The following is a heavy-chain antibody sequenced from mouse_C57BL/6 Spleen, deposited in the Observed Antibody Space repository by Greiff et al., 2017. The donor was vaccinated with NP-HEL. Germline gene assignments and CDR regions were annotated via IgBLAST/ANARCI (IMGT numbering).Heavy chain of an antibody. V-gene: IGHV5-17*01. CDR1: GFTFSDYG. CDR2: ISSGSSTF. D-gene: IGHD4-1*01. J-gene: IGHJ1*03. CDR3: ARDWDYWYFDV. Sequence: EVKLVESGGGLVKPGGSLKLSCAASGFTFSDYGMHWVRQAPEKGLEWVAYISSGSSTFYYADTVKGRFTIARDNAKNTLFLQMTSLRSEDTAMYYCARDWDYWYFDVWGTGTTVTVSS.